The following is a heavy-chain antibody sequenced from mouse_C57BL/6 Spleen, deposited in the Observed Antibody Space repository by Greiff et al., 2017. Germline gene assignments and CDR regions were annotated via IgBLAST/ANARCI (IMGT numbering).Heavy chain of an antibody. CDR1: GFTFSDYG. CDR3: ARDGYDGYYDWFAY. J-gene: IGHJ3*01. D-gene: IGHD2-3*01. Sequence: EVHLVESGGGLVKPGGSLKLSCAASGFTFSDYGMHWVRQAPEKGLEWVAYISSGSSTIYYADTVKGRFTISRDNAKNTLFLQMTSLRSEDTAMYYCARDGYDGYYDWFAYWGQGTLVTVSA. V-gene: IGHV5-17*01. CDR2: ISSGSSTI.